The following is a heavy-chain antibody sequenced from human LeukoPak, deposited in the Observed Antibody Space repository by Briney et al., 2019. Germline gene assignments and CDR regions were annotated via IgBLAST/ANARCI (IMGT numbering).Heavy chain of an antibody. CDR2: ISAYNGNT. CDR3: ARGRMVRGVTKGRYFDY. Sequence: ASVKVSCKASGYTFTSYGISWVRQAPGQGLEWMGWISAYNGNTNYAQKLQGRVTMTTDTSTSTAYMELRSLRSDDTAVYYCARGRMVRGVTKGRYFDYWGQGTLVTVSS. V-gene: IGHV1-18*01. CDR1: GYTFTSYG. D-gene: IGHD3-10*01. J-gene: IGHJ4*02.